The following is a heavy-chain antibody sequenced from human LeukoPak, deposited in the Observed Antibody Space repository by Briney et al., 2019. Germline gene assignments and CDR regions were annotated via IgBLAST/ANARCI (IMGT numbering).Heavy chain of an antibody. Sequence: SETLSLTCAVSGYSISSGYFWGWIRQSPGKGLEWIGSIYHSGSTYYNTSLKSRVTISVDTSKNQFSLKLSSVTAADTAVYYCTGKYYYDSSGYYYVDYWGQGTLVTVSS. D-gene: IGHD3-22*01. CDR2: IYHSGST. V-gene: IGHV4-38-2*01. J-gene: IGHJ4*02. CDR1: GYSISSGYF. CDR3: TGKYYYDSSGYYYVDY.